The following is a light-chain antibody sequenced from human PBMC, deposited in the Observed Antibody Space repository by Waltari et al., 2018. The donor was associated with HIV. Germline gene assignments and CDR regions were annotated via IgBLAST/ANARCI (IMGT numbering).Light chain of an antibody. J-gene: IGKJ1*01. CDR2: GAS. V-gene: IGKV3-15*01. CDR3: QEYNNWPWT. CDR1: ESVSSN. Sequence: VLTQPPATLSVSPGDRVTLSCRASESVSSNLAWYQQKRGQAPRLVIYGASSRAAGIPGRFSGSGSGTEFTLTISSLQSEDFAVYYCQEYNNWPWTFGQGTKVEIK.